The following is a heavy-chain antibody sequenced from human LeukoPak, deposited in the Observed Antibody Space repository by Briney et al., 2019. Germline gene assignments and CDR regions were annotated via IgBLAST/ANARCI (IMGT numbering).Heavy chain of an antibody. CDR1: GFTFSSYS. V-gene: IGHV3-21*01. D-gene: IGHD5-18*01. J-gene: IGHJ5*02. Sequence: GGSLRLSCAASGFTFSSYSMNWVRQAPGKGLEWVSSISSSSSYIYYADSVKGRFTISRDNAKNSLYLQMNSLRAEDTAVYYCARDRGYSYGLEFDPWGQGTLVTVSS. CDR2: ISSSSSYI. CDR3: ARDRGYSYGLEFDP.